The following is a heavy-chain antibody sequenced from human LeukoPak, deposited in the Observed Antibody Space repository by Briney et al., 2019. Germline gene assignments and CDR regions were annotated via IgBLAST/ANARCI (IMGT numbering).Heavy chain of an antibody. CDR3: ARDKGDYYDSSGYRYYYYYYGMDV. CDR2: IKQDGSEK. J-gene: IGHJ6*02. Sequence: GGSLRLSCAASGFTFSSYWMSWVRQAPGKGLQWVANIKQDGSEKYYVDSVKGRFTISRDNAKNSLYLQMNSLRAEDTAVYYCARDKGDYYDSSGYRYYYYYYGMDVWGQGTTVTVSS. V-gene: IGHV3-7*01. D-gene: IGHD3-22*01. CDR1: GFTFSSYW.